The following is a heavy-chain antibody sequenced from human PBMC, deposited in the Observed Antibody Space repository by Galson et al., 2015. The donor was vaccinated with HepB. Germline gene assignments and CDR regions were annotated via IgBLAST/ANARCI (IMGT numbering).Heavy chain of an antibody. D-gene: IGHD3-3*01. CDR1: GFTFSTYA. V-gene: IGHV3-21*06. J-gene: IGHJ3*02. Sequence: SLRLSCAASGFTFSTYAMNWVRQAPGKRLEWVSFINGNGNNVYHADSVKGRFAVSRDNGKNSLYLQMNSLRAEDTAVYHCVRETLEEAFDIWGQGTMVTVSS. CDR3: VRETLEEAFDI. CDR2: INGNGNNV.